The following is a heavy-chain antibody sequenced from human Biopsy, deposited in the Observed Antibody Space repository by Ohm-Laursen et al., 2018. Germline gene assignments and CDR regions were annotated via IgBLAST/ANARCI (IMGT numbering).Heavy chain of an antibody. Sequence: VASVKVSCKVSGYTFTSYDINWVRQATGQGLEWMGWMNPNSGNTDYAQKFQGRVTMTRNTSISTAYMELNSLRSEDTAVYYCARGSFWFGGNYYYYGMDVWGQGTTVTVSS. J-gene: IGHJ6*02. CDR3: ARGSFWFGGNYYYYGMDV. CDR2: MNPNSGNT. CDR1: GYTFTSYD. V-gene: IGHV1-8*01. D-gene: IGHD3-10*01.